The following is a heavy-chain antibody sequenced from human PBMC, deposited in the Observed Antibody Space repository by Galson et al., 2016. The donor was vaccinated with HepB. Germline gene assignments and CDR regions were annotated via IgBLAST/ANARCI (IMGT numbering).Heavy chain of an antibody. CDR2: IYYSGNT. J-gene: IGHJ4*02. CDR3: ARRTLQPSFDY. CDR1: GDSISIRGYY. V-gene: IGHV4-39*02. D-gene: IGHD1-14*01. Sequence: SETLSLTCTVSGDSISIRGYYWAWIRQPPGKGLEWIGSIYYSGNTYNNPSLKTRVSMSVDTSKNHFSLELSSVTAADTAGYYCARRTLQPSFDYWGQGTPVSVSS.